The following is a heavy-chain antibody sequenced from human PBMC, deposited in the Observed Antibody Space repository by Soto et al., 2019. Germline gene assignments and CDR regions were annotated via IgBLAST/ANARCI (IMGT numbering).Heavy chain of an antibody. Sequence: GGSLRLSCAASGFTFSSYAMSWVRQAPGKGLEWVSAISGSGGSRYSADSVKGRFTISRDNSKNTLYLQMNSLRAEDTAVYYCANLVGVGEYYYDSSGYRYFDYWGQGTLVTVSS. CDR3: ANLVGVGEYYYDSSGYRYFDY. CDR1: GFTFSSYA. CDR2: ISGSGGSR. J-gene: IGHJ4*02. V-gene: IGHV3-23*01. D-gene: IGHD3-22*01.